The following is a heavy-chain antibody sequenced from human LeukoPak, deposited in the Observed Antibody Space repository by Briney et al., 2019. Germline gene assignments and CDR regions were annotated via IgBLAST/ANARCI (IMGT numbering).Heavy chain of an antibody. CDR3: ARTYDFGRGPPGDAFDN. D-gene: IGHD3-3*01. Sequence: PGGSLRLSCAASGFTFTDYPLSWLRQAPGKGVEWVSALTRSGGDTYLADTVKGRFTISRDNSRDTLYLQMHSLRVEDTAIYYCARTYDFGRGPPGDAFDNWGQGTLVTVPS. CDR1: GFTFTDYP. V-gene: IGHV3-23*01. J-gene: IGHJ3*02. CDR2: LTRSGGDT.